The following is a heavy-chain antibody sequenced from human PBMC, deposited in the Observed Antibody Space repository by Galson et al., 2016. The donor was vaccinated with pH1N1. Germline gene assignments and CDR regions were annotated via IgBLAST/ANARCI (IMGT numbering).Heavy chain of an antibody. CDR3: AKDFSHYIPSTGSFDY. J-gene: IGHJ4*02. D-gene: IGHD1-14*01. Sequence: SLRLSCAASGFTFSSYVIHWVRQAPGKGLEWVSSISATGISTYYADSVKGRFTISRDNSKNTVYLQMDSLRAEDTALYYCAKDFSHYIPSTGSFDYWGQGTLVTVSS. CDR2: ISATGIST. CDR1: GFTFSSYV. V-gene: IGHV3-23*01.